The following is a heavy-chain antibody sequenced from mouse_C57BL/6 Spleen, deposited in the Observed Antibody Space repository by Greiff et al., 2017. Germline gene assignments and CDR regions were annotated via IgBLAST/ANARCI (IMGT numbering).Heavy chain of an antibody. J-gene: IGHJ2*01. Sequence: QVQLQQSGAELARPGASVKLSCKASGYTFTSYGISWVKQRTGPGLEWIGEIYPRSGNTYYNEKFKGKATLTADKSSSTAYMELRSLTSEDSAVYFCARDTTVVAPFDYWGQGTTLTVSS. V-gene: IGHV1-81*01. D-gene: IGHD1-1*01. CDR1: GYTFTSYG. CDR2: IYPRSGNT. CDR3: ARDTTVVAPFDY.